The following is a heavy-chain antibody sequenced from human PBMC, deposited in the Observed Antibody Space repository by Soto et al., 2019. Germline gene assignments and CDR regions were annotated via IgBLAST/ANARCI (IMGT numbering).Heavy chain of an antibody. D-gene: IGHD3-9*01. CDR1: GGSISSGGYY. J-gene: IGHJ5*02. CDR3: ASLTSSTNWFDP. Sequence: SETLSLTCTVSGGSISSGGYYWSWIRQHPGKGLEWIGYIYYSGSTYYNPSLKSRVTISVDTSKNQFSLKLSSVTAAGTAVYYCASLTSSTNWFDPWGQGTLVTVSS. CDR2: IYYSGST. V-gene: IGHV4-31*03.